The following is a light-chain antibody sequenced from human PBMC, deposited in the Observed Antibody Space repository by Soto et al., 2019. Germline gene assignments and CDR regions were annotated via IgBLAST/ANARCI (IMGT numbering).Light chain of an antibody. V-gene: IGKV3-11*01. CDR3: QQRSNWRFT. Sequence: EIVLTQSPATLSLSPGERATLSCRASQSVSSYLAWYQQKPGQAPRLLIYDASNRATGIPARFSGSGSGTDFTLNISSLEHEDFAVYYCQQRSNWRFTFGPGTKVDIK. CDR2: DAS. J-gene: IGKJ3*01. CDR1: QSVSSY.